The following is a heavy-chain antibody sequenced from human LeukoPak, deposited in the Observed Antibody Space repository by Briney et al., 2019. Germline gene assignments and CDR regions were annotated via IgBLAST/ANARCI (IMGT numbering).Heavy chain of an antibody. D-gene: IGHD3-22*01. CDR3: ARGGDSSGYYGIGAFDI. CDR2: INPNSGGT. CDR1: GYTFTGYY. J-gene: IGHJ3*02. V-gene: IGHV1-2*04. Sequence: ALVKVSCKASGYTFTGYYMHWVRQAPGQGLEWMGWINPNSGGTNYAQKFQGWVTMTRDTSISTAYMELSRLRSDDTAVYYCARGGDSSGYYGIGAFDIWGQGTMVTVSS.